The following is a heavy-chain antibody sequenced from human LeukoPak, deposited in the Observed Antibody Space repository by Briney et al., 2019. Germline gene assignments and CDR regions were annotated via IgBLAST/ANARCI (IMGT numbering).Heavy chain of an antibody. CDR3: ARVLEGLPHYYYYYMDV. CDR1: GFTVSSNY. CDR2: IYSGGST. Sequence: PGGSLRLSCAASGFTVSSNYMSWVRQAPGKGLEWVSVIYSGGSTYYADSVKGRFTISRDNSKNTLYLQMNSLRAEDTAVYYCARVLEGLPHYYYYYMDVWGKGTTVTISS. D-gene: IGHD3-3*01. V-gene: IGHV3-66*01. J-gene: IGHJ6*03.